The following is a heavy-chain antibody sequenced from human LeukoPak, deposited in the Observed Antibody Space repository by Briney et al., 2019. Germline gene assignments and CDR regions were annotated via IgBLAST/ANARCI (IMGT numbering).Heavy chain of an antibody. D-gene: IGHD2-8*01. V-gene: IGHV3-23*01. J-gene: IGHJ6*03. CDR2: ISGSGGST. CDR1: GFTFSSYA. CDR3: ARVPPAGQDCTNGVCFAHYYYYMDV. Sequence: GGSLRLSCAASGFTFSSYAMSWVRQAPGKGLEWVSAISGSGGSTYYADSVKGRFTISRDNSKNTLYLQMNSLRAEDTAVYYCARVPPAGQDCTNGVCFAHYYYYMDVWGKGTTVTVSS.